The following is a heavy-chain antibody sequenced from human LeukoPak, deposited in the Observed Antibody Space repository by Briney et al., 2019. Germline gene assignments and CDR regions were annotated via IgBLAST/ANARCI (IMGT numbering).Heavy chain of an antibody. CDR2: IYFSGTT. J-gene: IGHJ4*02. CDR3: AGPPRPEMSGWYLY. D-gene: IGHD6-19*01. V-gene: IGHV4-59*08. Sequence: SETLSLTCTVSGGSISRYYWGWIRQPPGKGLERIGYIYFSGTTNYNPSLKRRVTMSVDTSKNQFSLKLSSVTAADTAVYYCAGPPRPEMSGWYLYWGQGTLVTVSS. CDR1: GGSISRYY.